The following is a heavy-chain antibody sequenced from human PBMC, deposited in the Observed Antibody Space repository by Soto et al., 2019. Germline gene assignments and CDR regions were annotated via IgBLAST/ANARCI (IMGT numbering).Heavy chain of an antibody. V-gene: IGHV3-20*04. CDR3: VRGASLNFDY. CDR1: GFTFDDYG. D-gene: IGHD1-26*01. Sequence: EVPLVESGGGVLRPGGSLRLSCAASGFTFDDYGMSWARQAPGKGLEWVSGVNWNGGSTGYADAVKGRFTISRDNAKQSLYLQMNSLRAEDTAFYYCVRGASLNFDYWGQGTLVTVSS. J-gene: IGHJ4*02. CDR2: VNWNGGST.